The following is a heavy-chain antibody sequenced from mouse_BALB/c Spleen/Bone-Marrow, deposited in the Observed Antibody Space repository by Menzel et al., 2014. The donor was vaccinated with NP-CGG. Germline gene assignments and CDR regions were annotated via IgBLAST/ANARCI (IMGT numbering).Heavy chain of an antibody. D-gene: IGHD3-3*01. CDR3: AKEGRGAY. Sequence: VQLQQSGAELARPGASVKLSCKASGYTFTSYWMQWVKQRPGQGLEWIGAIYPGDGDTRYTQKFKGKATLTADKSSSTVYMQRSSWASEDSAVYYCAKEGRGAYWGQGTLVTVSA. CDR2: IYPGDGDT. J-gene: IGHJ3*01. V-gene: IGHV1-87*01. CDR1: GYTFTSYW.